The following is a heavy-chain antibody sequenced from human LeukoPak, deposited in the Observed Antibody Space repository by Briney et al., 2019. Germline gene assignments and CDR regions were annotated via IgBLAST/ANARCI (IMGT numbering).Heavy chain of an antibody. D-gene: IGHD3-10*01. V-gene: IGHV3-30-3*01. CDR3: ARGRGWGAGSGSHRQVDWYFDL. Sequence: GGSLRLSCTASGFIFSTYAMHWVRQAPGKGLEWVAVTSSDGTNKYYADSVKGRFTISRDNSNYMLYLQMNSLRVEDTAVYYCARGRGWGAGSGSHRQVDWYFDLWGRGTLVTVSS. J-gene: IGHJ2*01. CDR1: GFIFSTYA. CDR2: TSSDGTNK.